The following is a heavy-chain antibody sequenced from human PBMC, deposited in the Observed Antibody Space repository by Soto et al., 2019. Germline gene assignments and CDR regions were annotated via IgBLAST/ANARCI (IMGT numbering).Heavy chain of an antibody. CDR2: ISGSGDST. CDR1: GFTFSNYA. J-gene: IGHJ4*02. Sequence: EVPLLESGGGLVQPGGSLRLSCAASGFTFSNYAMSWVRQAPGKGLEWVSAISGSGDSTYYADSVKGRFTISRDTSXXTLSLQMNSLRAEDTAVYYCAKSPEATDPFFSFDYWGQGTLVTVSS. CDR3: AKSPEATDPFFSFDY. D-gene: IGHD1-1*01. V-gene: IGHV3-23*01.